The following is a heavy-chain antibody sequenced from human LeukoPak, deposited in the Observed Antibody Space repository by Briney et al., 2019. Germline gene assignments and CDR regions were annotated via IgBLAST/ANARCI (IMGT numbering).Heavy chain of an antibody. CDR3: ARVPSYCSGGSCYPTHFDY. D-gene: IGHD2-15*01. J-gene: IGHJ4*02. CDR1: GGSLSSVCYY. CDR2: IYYSGST. V-gene: IGHV4-61*01. Sequence: SETRSLTSTVSGGSLSSVCYYWDWIRDPPGKGLEWSAHIYYSGSTNYNPSLKSRVTISVDTSKNQFSLKLSSVTAADTAVYYCARVPSYCSGGSCYPTHFDYWGQGTLVTVSS.